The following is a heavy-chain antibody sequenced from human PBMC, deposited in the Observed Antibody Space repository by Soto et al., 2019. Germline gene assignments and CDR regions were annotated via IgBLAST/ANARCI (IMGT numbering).Heavy chain of an antibody. V-gene: IGHV3-74*01. CDR1: VFTFGSYW. CDR3: ARDRYVISIFGVAPSFNWFDP. D-gene: IGHD3-3*01. Sequence: GGSLRLSWAASVFTFGSYWMHWFRQGPVTVLMWVSRINSDGSSTSYADSVKGRFTISRDNAKNTLYLQMNSLRAEDTAVYYCARDRYVISIFGVAPSFNWFDPWGQGTLVTVSS. CDR2: INSDGSST. J-gene: IGHJ5*02.